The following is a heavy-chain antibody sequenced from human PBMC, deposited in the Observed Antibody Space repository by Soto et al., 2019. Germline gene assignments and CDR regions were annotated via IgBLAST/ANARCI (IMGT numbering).Heavy chain of an antibody. D-gene: IGHD2-2*01. Sequence: GVSLRLSCAASGFTFSDYYMSWIRQAPGKGLEWVSYISSSGSTIYYADSVKGRFTISRDNAKNSLYLQMNSLRAEDTAVYYCAGVGRERKQYHYDCHEGMDVWGQGTWVTV. J-gene: IGHJ6*02. CDR2: ISSSGSTI. CDR1: GFTFSDYY. CDR3: AGVGRERKQYHYDCHEGMDV. V-gene: IGHV3-11*01.